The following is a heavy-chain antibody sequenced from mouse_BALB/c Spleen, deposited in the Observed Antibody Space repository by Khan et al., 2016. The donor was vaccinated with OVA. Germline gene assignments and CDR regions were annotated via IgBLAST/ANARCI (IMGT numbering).Heavy chain of an antibody. CDR1: GYTFTNYW. J-gene: IGHJ2*01. D-gene: IGHD3-1*01. V-gene: IGHV1-63*02. CDR3: SRRWAARATWDYFDC. CDR2: TYPGGGYT. Sequence: QVQLQQPGAELVRPGTSVKMSCKAAGYTFTNYWIGWVKQRPGHGLEWIGDTYPGGGYTNYNEKFKGKATLTADTSSSTAYMQLSGLTSEDSAIYYCSRRWAARATWDYFDCWGQGTTLTVSS.